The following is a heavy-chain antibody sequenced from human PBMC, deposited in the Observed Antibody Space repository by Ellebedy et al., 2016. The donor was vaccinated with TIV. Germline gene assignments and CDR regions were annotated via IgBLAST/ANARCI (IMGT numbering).Heavy chain of an antibody. D-gene: IGHD2-15*01. CDR3: AREVREGVVANWFDP. Sequence: ASVKVSXXASGGTFSSYAISWVRQAPGQGLEWMGWISAYNGNTNYAQKLQGRVTMTTDTSTSTAYMELRSLRSDDTAVYYCAREVREGVVANWFDPWGQGTLVTVSS. CDR1: GGTFSSYA. J-gene: IGHJ5*02. CDR2: ISAYNGNT. V-gene: IGHV1-18*01.